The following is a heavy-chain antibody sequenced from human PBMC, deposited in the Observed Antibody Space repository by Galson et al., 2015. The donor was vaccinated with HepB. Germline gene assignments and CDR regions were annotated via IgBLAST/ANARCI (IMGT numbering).Heavy chain of an antibody. J-gene: IGHJ4*02. CDR3: ARDGGLGYNHGGVGY. CDR1: GFTFSTYT. CDR2: ISSSSSYI. Sequence: SLRLSCAASGFTFSTYTMNWVRQAPGKGLQWVSSISSSSSYIYYADSVKGRFTISRDNAKNSLYLQMNSLRAEDTAVYYCARDGGLGYNHGGVGYWGQGTLVTVSS. V-gene: IGHV3-21*01. D-gene: IGHD5-18*01.